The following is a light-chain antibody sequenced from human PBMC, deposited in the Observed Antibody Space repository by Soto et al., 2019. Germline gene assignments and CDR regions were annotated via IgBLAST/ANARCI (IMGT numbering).Light chain of an antibody. CDR3: QQLYSFPLT. CDR2: DAS. Sequence: DIHLTQSPSSLSASVGDRVTITCRASQAITNNLAWYQQKPGNPPRLLMYDASTLQSGVPSRFSGSGSGTEFTLTISSLQPEDFATYYCQQLYSFPLTFGGGTKVDIK. J-gene: IGKJ4*01. V-gene: IGKV1-9*01. CDR1: QAITNN.